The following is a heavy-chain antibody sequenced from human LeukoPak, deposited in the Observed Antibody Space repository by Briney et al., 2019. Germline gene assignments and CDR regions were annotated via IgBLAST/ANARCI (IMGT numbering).Heavy chain of an antibody. CDR1: AFTFNTYW. J-gene: IGHJ4*02. D-gene: IGHD4/OR15-4a*01. CDR2: INGDESST. Sequence: GGSLRLSCAASAFTFNTYWMHWVRQVPGRGLEWVSRINGDESSTNYADSVKGRFTISRDNSKNTLYLQMNSLRAEDTAVYYCARSLGDYGTNARRRGLDYWGQGTLVTVSS. V-gene: IGHV3-74*01. CDR3: ARSLGDYGTNARRRGLDY.